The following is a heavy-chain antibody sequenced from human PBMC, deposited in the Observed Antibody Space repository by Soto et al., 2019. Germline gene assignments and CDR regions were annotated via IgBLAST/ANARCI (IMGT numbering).Heavy chain of an antibody. V-gene: IGHV4-59*08. CDR3: ARLLWSRGDWFDP. Sequence: PSETLSLTCTVSGGSXSSYYWSWIRQPPGKGLEWIGYIYYSGSTNYNPSLKSRVTISVDTSKNQFSLKLSSVTAADTAVYYCARLLWSRGDWFDPWGQGTLVTVSS. J-gene: IGHJ5*02. D-gene: IGHD3-10*01. CDR1: GGSXSSYY. CDR2: IYYSGST.